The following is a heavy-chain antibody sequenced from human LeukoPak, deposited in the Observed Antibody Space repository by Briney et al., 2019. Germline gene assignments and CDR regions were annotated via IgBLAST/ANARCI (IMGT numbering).Heavy chain of an antibody. V-gene: IGHV4-59*08. CDR1: GGSISSYY. Sequence: SETLSLTCTVSGGSISSYYWSWIRQPPGKGLEWIGYIYYSGSTNYNPSLKSRVTISVDTSKNQFSLKLSSVTAADTAVYYCARQADYYYGMDVWDQGTTVTVSS. CDR3: ARQADYYYGMDV. J-gene: IGHJ6*02. CDR2: IYYSGST.